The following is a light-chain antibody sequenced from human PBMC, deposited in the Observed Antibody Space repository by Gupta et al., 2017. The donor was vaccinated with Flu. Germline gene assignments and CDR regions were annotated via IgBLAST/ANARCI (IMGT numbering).Light chain of an antibody. J-gene: IGKJ2*01. CDR2: KAS. Sequence: PSTLSAFVGDRVTITCRASQSSSSWLAWYQQKPGKAPKVLIYKASSLESGVPSRFSGGGSGTEFTLTISSLQPDDFATYYCQQYHTYPYTFGQGTKLEMK. CDR3: QQYHTYPYT. V-gene: IGKV1-5*03. CDR1: QSSSSW.